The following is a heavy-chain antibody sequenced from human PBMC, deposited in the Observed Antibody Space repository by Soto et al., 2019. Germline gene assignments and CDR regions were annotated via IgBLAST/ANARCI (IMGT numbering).Heavy chain of an antibody. Sequence: EVQLLEAGGDLVQPGGSLRLSCAASEFSFGGYAMSWVRQAPGKGLEWVSSISGSGASAFYADSVRGRFTISRDNTGNTVSLQMHSLRAEDTALYYCAKGSRGYTTYYFDYWGQGTRITVSS. J-gene: IGHJ4*02. CDR3: AKGSRGYTTYYFDY. CDR1: EFSFGGYA. V-gene: IGHV3-23*01. CDR2: ISGSGASA. D-gene: IGHD5-18*01.